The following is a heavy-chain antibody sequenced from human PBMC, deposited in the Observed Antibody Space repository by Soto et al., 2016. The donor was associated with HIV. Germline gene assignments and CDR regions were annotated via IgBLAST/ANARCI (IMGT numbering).Heavy chain of an antibody. Sequence: EVQLVESGGGLVKPGGSLRLSCVVSGFTFRDYSMNWVRQAPGKGLEWVSSMGNTGPYKYYADSVKGRFTISRDNAENSLYLQMDSLRADDTAIYYCARAYCSGGNCALGSDYWGQGTLVHRLL. J-gene: IGHJ4*02. CDR2: MGNTGPYK. V-gene: IGHV3-21*01. CDR3: ARAYCSGGNCALGSDY. D-gene: IGHD2-15*01. CDR1: GFTFRDYS.